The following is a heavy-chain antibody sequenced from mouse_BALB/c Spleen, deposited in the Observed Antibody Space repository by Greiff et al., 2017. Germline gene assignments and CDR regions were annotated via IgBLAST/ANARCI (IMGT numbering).Heavy chain of an antibody. Sequence: EVQLQQSGPELVKPGASVKMSCKASGYTFTSYVMHWVKQKPGQGLEWIGYINPYNDGTKYNEKFKGKATLTSDKSSSTAYMELSSLTSEDSAVYYCARSTVVVGDYFDYWGQGTTLTVSS. J-gene: IGHJ2*01. CDR1: GYTFTSYV. CDR2: INPYNDGT. V-gene: IGHV1-14*01. CDR3: ARSTVVVGDYFDY. D-gene: IGHD1-1*01.